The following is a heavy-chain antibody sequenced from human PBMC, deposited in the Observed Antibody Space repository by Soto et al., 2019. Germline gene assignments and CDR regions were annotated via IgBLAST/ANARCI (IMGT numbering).Heavy chain of an antibody. CDR2: IYYSGST. J-gene: IGHJ3*02. V-gene: IGHV4-59*12. D-gene: IGHD3-10*01. CDR3: ARVGSYHSTAFDI. Sequence: SETLSLTCTVSGGSISSYYWSWIRQPPGKGLEWIGYIYYSGSTYYNPSLKSRVTISVDRSKNQFSLKLSSVTAADTAVYYCARVGSYHSTAFDIWGQGTMVTVSS. CDR1: GGSISSYY.